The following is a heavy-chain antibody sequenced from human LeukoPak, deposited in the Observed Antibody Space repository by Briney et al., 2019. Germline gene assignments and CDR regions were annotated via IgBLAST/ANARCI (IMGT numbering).Heavy chain of an antibody. J-gene: IGHJ4*02. CDR3: ARRSRFSLYFEY. V-gene: IGHV3-48*03. CDR2: ISSSGSTI. CDR1: GFTFSSYE. Sequence: GGSLRLSCAASGFTFSSYEMNWVRQAPGKGLEWVSYISSSGSTIYYADSVKGRFTISRDNAKNSLYLQMNSLRAEDTAVYYCARRSRFSLYFEYWGQGTLVTVSS. D-gene: IGHD3-3*01.